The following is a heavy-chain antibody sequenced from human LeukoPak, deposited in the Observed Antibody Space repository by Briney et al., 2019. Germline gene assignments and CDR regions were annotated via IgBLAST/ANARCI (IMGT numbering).Heavy chain of an antibody. CDR1: GFTFSDYY. V-gene: IGHV3-11*01. CDR3: ARDHPLWGHAFDI. D-gene: IGHD3-10*01. J-gene: IGHJ3*02. Sequence: PGGSLRLSCAASGFTFSDYYMSWIRQAPGKGLEWVSYISSSGSTIYYADSVKGRFTISRDNAKNSLYLQMNSLRAEDTGVYYCARDHPLWGHAFDIWGQGTMVTVSS. CDR2: ISSSGSTI.